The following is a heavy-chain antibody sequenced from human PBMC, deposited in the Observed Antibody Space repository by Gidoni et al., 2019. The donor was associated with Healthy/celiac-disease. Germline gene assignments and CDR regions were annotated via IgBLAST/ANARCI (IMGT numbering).Heavy chain of an antibody. V-gene: IGHV3-30*04. CDR1: GCTFGSYA. CDR2: ISYDGINK. J-gene: IGHJ4*02. CDR3: ARVYYYDSNDY. Sequence: QVQLVESGGGVVQPGRSLRRSGAAAGCTFGSYAMHWVRQAPGKGLEWVAVISYDGINKYYADSVKCRFTISRDNSKNTLYLQMNSLRAEDTAVYYCARVYYYDSNDYWGQGTLVTVSS. D-gene: IGHD3-22*01.